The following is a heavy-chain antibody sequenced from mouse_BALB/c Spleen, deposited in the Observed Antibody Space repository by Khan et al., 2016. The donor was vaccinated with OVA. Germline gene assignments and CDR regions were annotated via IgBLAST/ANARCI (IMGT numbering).Heavy chain of an antibody. CDR1: GYTFPDYE. CDR3: TSSTFAY. V-gene: IGHV1-15*01. CDR2: IDPKTGVT. J-gene: IGHJ3*01. Sequence: QVQLKESGAELVRPGASVTLSCKASGYTFPDYELHWVKQTPVHGLEWIGVIDPKTGVTAYNQKFKGKATLTADKSSSTAYMELRSLTSEDSAVYYCTSSTFAYWGQGTLVTVSA.